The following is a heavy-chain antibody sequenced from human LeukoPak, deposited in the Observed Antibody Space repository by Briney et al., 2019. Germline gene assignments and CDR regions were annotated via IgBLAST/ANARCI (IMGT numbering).Heavy chain of an antibody. CDR1: GYTFTGYY. Sequence: ASVKVSCKASGYTFTGYYMHWVRQAPGQGLEWMGWINRNSGGTNYAQKFQGRVTMTRDTSISTAYMELSRLRSDDTAVYYCARDLTVRGVITPLSYYYYMDVWGKGTTVTISS. D-gene: IGHD3-10*01. CDR2: INRNSGGT. J-gene: IGHJ6*03. CDR3: ARDLTVRGVITPLSYYYYMDV. V-gene: IGHV1-2*02.